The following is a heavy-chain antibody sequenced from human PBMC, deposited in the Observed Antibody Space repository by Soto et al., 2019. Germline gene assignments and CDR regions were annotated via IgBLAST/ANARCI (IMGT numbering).Heavy chain of an antibody. CDR1: GGSISSSNW. CDR2: MYHSGST. CDR3: ARAHCSGGSCYSVQHWFDP. V-gene: IGHV4-4*02. D-gene: IGHD2-15*01. J-gene: IGHJ5*02. Sequence: SETLSLTCAVSGGSISSSNWWSWVRPPPGKGLEWIGEMYHSGSTNHNPSLKSRVTISVDKSKNQFSLKLSSVTAADTAVYYCARAHCSGGSCYSVQHWFDPWGQGTLVTVSS.